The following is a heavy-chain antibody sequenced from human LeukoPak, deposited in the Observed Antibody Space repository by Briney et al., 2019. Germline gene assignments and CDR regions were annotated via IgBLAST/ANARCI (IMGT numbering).Heavy chain of an antibody. CDR2: IYYSGST. Sequence: SETQSLTCTVSGGSISSSSYYWGWIRQPPGKGLEWIGSIYYSGSTYYNPSLKSRVTISVDTSKNQFSLKLSSVTAADTAVYYCAREVTTVHFDYWGQGTLVTVSS. J-gene: IGHJ4*02. CDR1: GGSISSSSYY. CDR3: AREVTTVHFDY. D-gene: IGHD4-17*01. V-gene: IGHV4-39*01.